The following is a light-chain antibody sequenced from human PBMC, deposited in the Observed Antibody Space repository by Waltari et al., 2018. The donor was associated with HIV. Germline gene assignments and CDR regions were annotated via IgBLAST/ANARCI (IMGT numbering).Light chain of an antibody. V-gene: IGLV2-14*03. CDR1: SSDIGSYNY. Sequence: QSALTQPASVSGSLGQSITFSCTGTSSDIGSYNYVSWYQQPPGKAPKIIIYDVTNRPSGVSNRFSGSKSCNTASLTISGLQAEDEADYYCTSFTSSSAWVFGGGTMLTVL. CDR2: DVT. J-gene: IGLJ3*02. CDR3: TSFTSSSAWV.